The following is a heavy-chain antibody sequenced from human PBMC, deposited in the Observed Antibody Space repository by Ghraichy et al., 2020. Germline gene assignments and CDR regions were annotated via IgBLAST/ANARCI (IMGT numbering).Heavy chain of an antibody. CDR2: IKPDGSEK. V-gene: IGHV3-7*03. CDR3: AKDSYSKADY. Sequence: LSLTCAASGFSFPTSWMSWVRQAPGKGLEWVANIKPDGSEKNYVDSVKGRFTISRDNANNSLYLQMKSLRAEDTAVYYCAKDSYSKADYWGQGTLVTVSA. J-gene: IGHJ4*02. CDR1: GFSFPTSW. D-gene: IGHD4-11*01.